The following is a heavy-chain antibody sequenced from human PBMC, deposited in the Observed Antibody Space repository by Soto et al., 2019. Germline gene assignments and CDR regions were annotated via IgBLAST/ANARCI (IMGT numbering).Heavy chain of an antibody. Sequence: EVQLVESGGDLVQPGGSLRLSCAASGFTLSDHYMDWVRQAPGKGLEWVARTKNRSQRYTIEYAASVKGRFTISRDDSKNSLFLQMNSLNSDDTAVYYCTCWIAARCSWGQGTLVTVAS. D-gene: IGHD6-6*01. J-gene: IGHJ4*02. V-gene: IGHV3-72*01. CDR1: GFTLSDHY. CDR3: TCWIAARCS. CDR2: TKNRSQRYTI.